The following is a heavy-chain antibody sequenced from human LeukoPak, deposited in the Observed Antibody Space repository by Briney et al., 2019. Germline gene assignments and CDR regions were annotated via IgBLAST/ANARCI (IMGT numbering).Heavy chain of an antibody. CDR2: ISWNSGSI. J-gene: IGHJ4*02. CDR3: AKVYYDYVWGSSALDY. D-gene: IGHD3-16*01. CDR1: GFTFDDYA. Sequence: GGSLRLSCAASGFTFDDYAMHWVRHAPGKGLEWVSGISWNSGSIGYADSVKGRFTISRDNAKNSLYLQMNSLRAEDTALYYCAKVYYDYVWGSSALDYWGQGTLVTVSS. V-gene: IGHV3-9*01.